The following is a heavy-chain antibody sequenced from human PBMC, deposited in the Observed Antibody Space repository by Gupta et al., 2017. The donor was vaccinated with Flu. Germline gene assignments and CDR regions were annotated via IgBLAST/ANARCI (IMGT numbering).Heavy chain of an antibody. CDR3: ASTDRDGYNNFDY. J-gene: IGHJ4*02. Sequence: QAPGQGLEWKGWIHPNSGDTNYAQQFHGRVTMTRDTSISTAYMELTRLTSDDTAGYYCASTDRDGYNNFDYWGQGTLVTVAS. V-gene: IGHV1-2*02. CDR2: IHPNSGDT. D-gene: IGHD5-12*01.